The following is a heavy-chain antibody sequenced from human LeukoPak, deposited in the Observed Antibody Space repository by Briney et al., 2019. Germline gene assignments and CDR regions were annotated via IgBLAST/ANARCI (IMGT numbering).Heavy chain of an antibody. CDR2: ISAGGGST. V-gene: IGHV3-23*01. D-gene: IGHD3-22*01. CDR1: GFTFSSYA. Sequence: PGGSLRLSCAASGFTFSSYAMSWVRQTPGKGLEWVSGISAGGGSTHYADSVKGRFTISRDNSKNTLHLHMNSLRAEDTAVYFCAYYDSSGYYYGRLRYWGQGTPVTVSS. CDR3: AYYDSSGYYYGRLRY. J-gene: IGHJ4*02.